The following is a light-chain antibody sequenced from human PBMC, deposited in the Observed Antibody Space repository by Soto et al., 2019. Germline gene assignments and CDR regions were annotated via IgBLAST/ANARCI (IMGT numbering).Light chain of an antibody. J-gene: IGKJ2*01. Sequence: DIRMTQSPSSLSASVGDRVTITCRASQTISIYLNWYQVKPGKAPNLLIYGATRLQTGVPSRFTGSAAGTEFSLTITSLQPEDLATYFCQESDGFPYTFGQGTKLEIK. V-gene: IGKV1-39*01. CDR1: QTISIY. CDR3: QESDGFPYT. CDR2: GAT.